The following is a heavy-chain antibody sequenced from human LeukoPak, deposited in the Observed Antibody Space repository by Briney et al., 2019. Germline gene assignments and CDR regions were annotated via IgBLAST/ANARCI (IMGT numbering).Heavy chain of an antibody. CDR2: ISYDGSNK. Sequence: GGSLRLSCAASGFTFSSYAMHWVRQAPGKGLEWVAVISYDGSNKYYADSVKGRFTISRDNSKNTLYLQMNSLRAEDTAVYYCARDYCDYASEYGMDVWGQGTTVTVSS. J-gene: IGHJ6*02. V-gene: IGHV3-30-3*01. CDR3: ARDYCDYASEYGMDV. CDR1: GFTFSSYA. D-gene: IGHD4-17*01.